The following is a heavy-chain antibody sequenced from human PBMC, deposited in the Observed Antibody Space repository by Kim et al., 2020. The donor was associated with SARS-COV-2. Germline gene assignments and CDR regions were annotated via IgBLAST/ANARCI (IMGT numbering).Heavy chain of an antibody. Sequence: SETLSLTCTVSGGSISSGGYYWSWIRQHPGKGLEWIGYIYYSGSTYYNPSLKSRVTISVDTSKNQFSLKPSSVTAADTAVYYCARARGGTMIVVVIGAFDIWGQGTMVTVSS. CDR3: ARARGGTMIVVVIGAFDI. V-gene: IGHV4-31*03. D-gene: IGHD3-22*01. J-gene: IGHJ3*02. CDR1: GGSISSGGYY. CDR2: IYYSGST.